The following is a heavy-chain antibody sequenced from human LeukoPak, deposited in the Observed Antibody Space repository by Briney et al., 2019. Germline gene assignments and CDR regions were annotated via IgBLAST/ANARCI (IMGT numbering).Heavy chain of an antibody. CDR3: AREPQYYYDSSGYYSVNWFDP. CDR2: IYHSGST. V-gene: IGHV4-38-2*02. CDR1: GYSISSGYY. Sequence: SETLSLTCTVSGYSISSGYYWGWIRQPPGKGLEWIGSIYHSGSTYYNPSLKSRVTISVDTSKNQFSLKLSSVTAADTAVYYCAREPQYYYDSSGYYSVNWFDPWGQGTLVTVSS. D-gene: IGHD3-22*01. J-gene: IGHJ5*02.